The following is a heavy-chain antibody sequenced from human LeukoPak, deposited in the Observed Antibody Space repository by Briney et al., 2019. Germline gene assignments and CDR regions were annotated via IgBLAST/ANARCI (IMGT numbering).Heavy chain of an antibody. Sequence: GASVKVSRKASGYTFTSYGISWVRQAPGQGFEWMGWISAYNGNTNYAQKLQGRVTMTTDTSTSTAYMELRSPRSDDTAVYYCARGKSSRPDYYYYGMDVWGKGTTVTVSS. D-gene: IGHD2-2*01. J-gene: IGHJ6*04. V-gene: IGHV1-18*04. CDR2: ISAYNGNT. CDR1: GYTFTSYG. CDR3: ARGKSSRPDYYYYGMDV.